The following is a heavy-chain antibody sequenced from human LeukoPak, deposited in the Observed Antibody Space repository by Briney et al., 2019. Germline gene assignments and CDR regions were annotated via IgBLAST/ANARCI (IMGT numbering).Heavy chain of an antibody. V-gene: IGHV4-39*01. D-gene: IGHD5-24*01. CDR2: IYYSGST. J-gene: IGHJ4*02. Sequence: SETLSLTCIVSGGSISSGTYYWGWIRQPPGKGLEWIGSIYYSGSTYYNPSLKSRVPISVDTSKNQFSLKLTSVTAADTAVYYCARRRWLQEIDYWGQGTLVTVSS. CDR1: GGSISSGTYY. CDR3: ARRRWLQEIDY.